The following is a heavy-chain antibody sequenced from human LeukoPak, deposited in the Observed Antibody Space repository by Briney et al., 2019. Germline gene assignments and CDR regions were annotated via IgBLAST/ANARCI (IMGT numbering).Heavy chain of an antibody. V-gene: IGHV3-66*01. CDR2: IYSGGRT. J-gene: IGHJ4*02. CDR1: GFTVSSNY. D-gene: IGHD1-26*01. Sequence: GGSLRLSCAASGFTVSSNYMSLVRQAPGKGLEWVSVIYSGGRTEYADSVKGRFTISRDNSKNTLYLQMNSLRAEDTAVYYCARESGSYYGVTLDYWGQGTLVTVSS. CDR3: ARESGSYYGVTLDY.